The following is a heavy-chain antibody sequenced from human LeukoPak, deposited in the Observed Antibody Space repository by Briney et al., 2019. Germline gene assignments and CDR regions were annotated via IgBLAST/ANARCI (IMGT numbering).Heavy chain of an antibody. Sequence: EASVKVSCKASGYTFTSYGISWVRQAPGQGLEWMGWISGYNGKTKYAQKLQGRVTMTTDTSTSTAYMELRSLRSEDTAVYYCARETSLSLRSFDYWGQGTLVTVSS. V-gene: IGHV1-18*01. J-gene: IGHJ4*02. CDR1: GYTFTSYG. CDR2: ISGYNGKT. D-gene: IGHD5/OR15-5a*01. CDR3: ARETSLSLRSFDY.